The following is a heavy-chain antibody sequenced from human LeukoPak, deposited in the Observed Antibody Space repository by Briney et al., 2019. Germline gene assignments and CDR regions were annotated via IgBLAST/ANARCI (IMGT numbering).Heavy chain of an antibody. Sequence: GASVMVSCKASGHTFTANYMHWVRQAPRHTLEWIGWIDPNNGGTTFAQKSQHRVTMTWDTSTRKANLEMTRLTSDDTAVYFCARGNYYGWYFDLWGRGTLVSVSS. CDR2: IDPNNGGT. J-gene: IGHJ2*01. CDR1: GHTFTANY. D-gene: IGHD3-10*01. V-gene: IGHV1-2*02. CDR3: ARGNYYGWYFDL.